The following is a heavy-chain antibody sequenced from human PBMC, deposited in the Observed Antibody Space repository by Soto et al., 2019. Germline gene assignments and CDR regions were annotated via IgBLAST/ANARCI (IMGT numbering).Heavy chain of an antibody. CDR1: GGTFSSYA. V-gene: IGHV1-69*01. Sequence: QVQLVQSGAEVKKPGSSVKVSCKASGGTFSSYAISWVRQAPGQGLEWMGGIIPIFGTANYAQKFQGRVTITADESTSTAYMELSSLRSEDTAVYYCASIIPTSTAARPGYYYVMDVWGQGTTVTVSS. J-gene: IGHJ6*02. CDR3: ASIIPTSTAARPGYYYVMDV. CDR2: IIPIFGTA. D-gene: IGHD6-6*01.